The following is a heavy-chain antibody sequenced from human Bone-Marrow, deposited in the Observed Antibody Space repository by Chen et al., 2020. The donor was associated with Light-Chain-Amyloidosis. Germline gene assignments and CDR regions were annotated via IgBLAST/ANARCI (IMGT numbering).Heavy chain of an antibody. Sequence: QLQESGPGLVEPSKTLSLTCTVSGVYSITSREYYLGWIRQPPGKGLEWIGSIYHSGSTYYNPSLTSRVTVSVDTSKNQFSLKLGSVTAADTAMYSCTRAWRSTGDGRHAAFALSGQGTMVTVSS. CDR1: GVYSITSREYY. CDR3: TRAWRSTGDGRHAAFAL. CDR2: IYHSGST. V-gene: IGHV4-38-2*02. J-gene: IGHJ3*01. D-gene: IGHD3-16*01.